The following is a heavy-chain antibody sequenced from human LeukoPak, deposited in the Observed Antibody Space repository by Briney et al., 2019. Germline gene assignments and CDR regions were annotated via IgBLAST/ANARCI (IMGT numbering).Heavy chain of an antibody. Sequence: GASVKVSCKASGFTFTSSAMQWVRQARGQRLEWIGWIVVGSGNTNCAQKFQERVTITRDMSTSTAYMELSSLRSEDTAVYYCAAVGAVAGTLTYYYYGMDVWGQGTTVTVSS. D-gene: IGHD6-19*01. V-gene: IGHV1-58*02. J-gene: IGHJ6*02. CDR1: GFTFTSSA. CDR3: AAVGAVAGTLTYYYYGMDV. CDR2: IVVGSGNT.